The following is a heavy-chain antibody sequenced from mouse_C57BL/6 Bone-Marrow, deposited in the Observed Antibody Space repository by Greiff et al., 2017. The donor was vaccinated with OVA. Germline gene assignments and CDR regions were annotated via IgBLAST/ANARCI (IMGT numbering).Heavy chain of an antibody. J-gene: IGHJ4*01. D-gene: IGHD2-12*01. CDR2: IYPGNSDT. Sequence: EVQLQQSGTVLARPGASVKMSCKTSGYTFTSYWMHWVKQRPGQGLEWIGAIYPGNSDTSYNQKFKGKAKLTAVTSASTAYMELSSLTNEDSAVYYCKRGGSNDGDAMDYWSQGTSDTVSS. V-gene: IGHV1-5*01. CDR1: GYTFTSYW. CDR3: KRGGSNDGDAMDY.